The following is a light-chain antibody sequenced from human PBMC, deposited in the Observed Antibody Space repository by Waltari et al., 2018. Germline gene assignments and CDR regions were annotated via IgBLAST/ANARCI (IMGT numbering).Light chain of an antibody. Sequence: QSALTQPPSVSGSPGQSVTISCTGTSSDVGSYNRVSWYQQPPGTAPKLMIYEVSNRPSGVPRRFSGSTSGNTASLTISGLQAEDEADYYCSLYTSSSTPQFGGGTKLTVL. CDR1: SSDVGSYNR. CDR2: EVS. V-gene: IGLV2-18*01. CDR3: SLYTSSSTPQ. J-gene: IGLJ2*01.